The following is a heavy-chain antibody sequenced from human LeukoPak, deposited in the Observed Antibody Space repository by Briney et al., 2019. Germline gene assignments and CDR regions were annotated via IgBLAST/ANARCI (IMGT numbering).Heavy chain of an antibody. CDR2: INPNSGGT. CDR3: ARGPPITMIVVVITK. V-gene: IGHV1-2*02. Sequence: GASVKVSCKASGGTFSSYAIRWVRPAPGQGLEWMGWINPNSGGTNYAQKFQGRVAMTRDTSISTAYMELSRLRSDDTAVYYCARGPPITMIVVVITKWGQGTLVTVSS. J-gene: IGHJ4*02. CDR1: GGTFSSYA. D-gene: IGHD3-22*01.